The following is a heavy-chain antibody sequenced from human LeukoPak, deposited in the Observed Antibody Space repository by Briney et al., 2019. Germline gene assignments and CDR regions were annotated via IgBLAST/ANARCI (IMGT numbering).Heavy chain of an antibody. Sequence: SVKVSCKASGGTFRTFAISWVRQAPGQGLEWMGGIIPIFNIPDSAQKFQGRLTITADESTTTAYMELSRLRSDDTAVYYCARDRRGTHWFDPWGQGTLVTVSS. J-gene: IGHJ5*02. CDR1: GGTFRTFA. CDR2: IIPIFNIP. V-gene: IGHV1-69*13. CDR3: ARDRRGTHWFDP. D-gene: IGHD3-16*01.